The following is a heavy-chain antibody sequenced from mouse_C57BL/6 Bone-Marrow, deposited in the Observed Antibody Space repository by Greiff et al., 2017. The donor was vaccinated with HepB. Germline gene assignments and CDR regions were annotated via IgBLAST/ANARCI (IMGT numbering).Heavy chain of an antibody. D-gene: IGHD1-1*01. V-gene: IGHV14-2*01. CDR2: IDPEDGET. CDR1: GFNIKDYY. J-gene: IGHJ2*01. Sequence: EVKLQESGAELVKPGASVKLSCTASGFNIKDYYMHWVKQRTEQGLEWIGRIDPEDGETKYAPKFQGKATIPADTSSNTAYLQLSSLTSEDTAVYYCAPYYGSSYGDYWGQGTTLTVSS. CDR3: APYYGSSYGDY.